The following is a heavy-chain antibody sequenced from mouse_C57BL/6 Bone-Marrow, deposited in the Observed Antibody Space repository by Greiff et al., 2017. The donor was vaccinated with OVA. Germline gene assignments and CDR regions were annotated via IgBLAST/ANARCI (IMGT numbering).Heavy chain of an antibody. J-gene: IGHJ2*01. V-gene: IGHV6-3*01. CDR2: IRLKSDNYAT. CDR1: GFTFSNYW. Sequence: EVQLQESGGGLVQPGGSMKLSCVASGFTFSNYWMNWVRQSPEKGLEWVAQIRLKSDNYATHYAESVKGRFTISRDDSKSSVYLQMNNLRAEDTRIYYCTVGGYWGQGTTLTVSS. D-gene: IGHD3-3*01. CDR3: TVGGY.